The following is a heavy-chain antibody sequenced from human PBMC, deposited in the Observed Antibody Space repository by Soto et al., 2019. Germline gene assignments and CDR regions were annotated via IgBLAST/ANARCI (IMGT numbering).Heavy chain of an antibody. CDR3: GRQQSYT. CDR2: IHHGGSS. CDR1: GDSISSDHW. Sequence: QVQLQESGPGLVKPSGTLSLTCAVSGDSISSDHWWSWVRQTPGKGLEWIGEIHHGGSSNYNPSLRSRVTIALDTSKNQFSLILTSVTAADTAVYYCGRQQSYTWGRGTLVTVSS. V-gene: IGHV4-4*02. J-gene: IGHJ2*01. D-gene: IGHD2-2*02.